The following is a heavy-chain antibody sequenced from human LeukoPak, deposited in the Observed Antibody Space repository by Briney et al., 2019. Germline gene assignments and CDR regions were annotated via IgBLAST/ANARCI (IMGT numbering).Heavy chain of an antibody. J-gene: IGHJ4*02. D-gene: IGHD3-10*01. CDR3: AKDDAWLRFGE. V-gene: IGHV3-21*04. CDR2: ISTSSIYI. CDR1: GFTFSSYS. Sequence: PGGSLRLSCAASGFTFSSYSMNWVRQAPGKGLEWVSFISTSSIYIYYADSVKGRFTISRDNSKSTLYLEVISLTAEDTAVYYCAKDDAWLRFGEWSQGTLVTVSS.